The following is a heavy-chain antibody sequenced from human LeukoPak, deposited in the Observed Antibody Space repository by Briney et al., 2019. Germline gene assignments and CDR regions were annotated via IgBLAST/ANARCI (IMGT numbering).Heavy chain of an antibody. J-gene: IGHJ3*02. V-gene: IGHV4-59*01. Sequence: PSETLSLTCTVSGGSISSYYWSWIRQPPGKGLEWIGYIYYSGSTNYNPSLKSRVTISVDTSKNQFSLKLSSVTAADTAVYYCARAFPTLVQAGTGASSAHAFDIWGQGTMVTVSS. CDR3: ARAFPTLVQAGTGASSAHAFDI. CDR1: GGSISSYY. D-gene: IGHD2/OR15-2a*01. CDR2: IYYSGST.